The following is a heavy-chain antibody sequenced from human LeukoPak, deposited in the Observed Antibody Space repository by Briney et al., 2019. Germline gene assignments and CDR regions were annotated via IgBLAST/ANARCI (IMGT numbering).Heavy chain of an antibody. V-gene: IGHV3-23*01. CDR3: AKGGAVVRGWFDP. D-gene: IGHD2-15*01. CDR1: GFTFSSYA. Sequence: GSLRLPCSASGFTFSSYAMSWVRQAPGKGLEWVSGIRGSGSSTYYADSVEGRLIISRDNSENTLYLQMSSLRAEDTAIYFCAKGGAVVRGWFDPRGQGTLVTVSS. J-gene: IGHJ5*02. CDR2: IRGSGSST.